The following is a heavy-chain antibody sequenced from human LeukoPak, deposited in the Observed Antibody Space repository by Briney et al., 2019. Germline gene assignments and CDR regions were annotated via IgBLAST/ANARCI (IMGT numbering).Heavy chain of an antibody. CDR1: GGSISSSSYY. CDR3: ARTYGSGSYGPFDY. D-gene: IGHD3-10*01. J-gene: IGHJ4*02. CDR2: IYYSGST. Sequence: PSETLSLTCTVSGGSISSSSYYWGWIRQPPGKGLEWIGSIYYSGSTYYNPSLKSRVTISVDTSKNQFSLKLSSVTAADTAVYYCARTYGSGSYGPFDYWGQGTLVTVSS. V-gene: IGHV4-39*07.